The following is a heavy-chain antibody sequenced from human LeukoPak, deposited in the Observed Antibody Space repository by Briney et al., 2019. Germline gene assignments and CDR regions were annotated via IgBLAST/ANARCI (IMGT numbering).Heavy chain of an antibody. V-gene: IGHV3-33*08. D-gene: IGHD6-19*01. CDR2: IWYDGSNK. CDR1: GFTFGSYA. Sequence: GGSLTLSCAASGFTFGSYAMHWVRQAPGKGLEWVAVIWYDGSNKYYGDSVKGRFTISRDNSKNTLYLQMNSLRAEDTAVYYCARGEQWLMNDAFDIWGQGTMVTVSS. J-gene: IGHJ3*02. CDR3: ARGEQWLMNDAFDI.